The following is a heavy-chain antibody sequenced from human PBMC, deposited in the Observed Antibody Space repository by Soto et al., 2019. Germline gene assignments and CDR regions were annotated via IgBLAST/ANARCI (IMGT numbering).Heavy chain of an antibody. J-gene: IGHJ4*02. D-gene: IGHD4-17*01. V-gene: IGHV3-30*18. CDR2: ISYDGSNK. CDR3: AKGTADDYGDYGGY. CDR1: GFTFSSYG. Sequence: GGSLRLSCAASGFTFSSYGMHWVRQAPGKGLEWVAVISYDGSNKYYADSVKGRFTISRDNSKNTLYLQMNSLRAEDPAVYYCAKGTADDYGDYGGYWGQGTLVTVSS.